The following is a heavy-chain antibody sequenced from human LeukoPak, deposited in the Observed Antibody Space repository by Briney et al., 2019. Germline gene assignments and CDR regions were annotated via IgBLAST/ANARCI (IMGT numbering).Heavy chain of an antibody. CDR2: IDTSGST. V-gene: IGHV4-61*02. CDR3: ARDAATYSNNRVCYDYFDY. D-gene: IGHD2-8*01. J-gene: IGHJ4*02. CDR1: GGSISSGSYY. Sequence: SQTLSLTCTVSGGSISSGSYYWIWIRQPAGKGLEWIGRIDTSGSTNYNPSLKSRVTISVDTSKNQFSLKLSSVTAADTAVYYCARDAATYSNNRVCYDYFDYWGQRTLVTVSS.